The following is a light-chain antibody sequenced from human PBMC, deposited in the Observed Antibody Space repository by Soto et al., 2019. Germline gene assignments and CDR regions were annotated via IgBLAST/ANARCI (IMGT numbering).Light chain of an antibody. V-gene: IGLV1-44*01. CDR2: SNN. CDR1: SSNIGSNT. Sequence: QPVLPQPPSASGTPGQRVTISCSGSSSNIGSNTVNWYQQLPGTAPKLLIYSNNQRPSGVPDRFSGSKSGTSASLAISGLQSEDEADYYCAAWDDSLNGNVVFGGGTKLTVL. J-gene: IGLJ2*01. CDR3: AAWDDSLNGNVV.